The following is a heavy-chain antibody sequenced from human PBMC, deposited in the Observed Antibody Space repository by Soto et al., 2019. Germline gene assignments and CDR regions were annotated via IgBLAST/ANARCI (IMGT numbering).Heavy chain of an antibody. CDR3: TTRGGYSGYDLGA. CDR2: ISGSGGST. Sequence: EVQLLESGGGLVQPGGSLRLSCAASGFTFSSYAMSWVRQAPGKGLEWVSAISGSGGSTYYADSVKGRFTISRDKSKNALYLQMNSLRAEDTAVYYCTTRGGYSGYDLGAWGQGTLVTVSS. D-gene: IGHD5-12*01. J-gene: IGHJ5*02. V-gene: IGHV3-23*01. CDR1: GFTFSSYA.